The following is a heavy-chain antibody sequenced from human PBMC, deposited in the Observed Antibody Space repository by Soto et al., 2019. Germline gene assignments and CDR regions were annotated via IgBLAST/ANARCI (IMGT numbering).Heavy chain of an antibody. D-gene: IGHD3-22*01. CDR1: GFTFDDYA. J-gene: IGHJ3*02. CDR2: ISWNSVSI. Sequence: GGSLRLSCAASGFTFDDYAMHWVRQAPGKGLEWVSGISWNSVSIGYADSVKGRFTIFRDSAKNSRYLQMNSLRAEDTTLYYCTKGQDRYYYDSSGYYDAFDIWGQGTMGTVSS. CDR3: TKGQDRYYYDSSGYYDAFDI. V-gene: IGHV3-9*01.